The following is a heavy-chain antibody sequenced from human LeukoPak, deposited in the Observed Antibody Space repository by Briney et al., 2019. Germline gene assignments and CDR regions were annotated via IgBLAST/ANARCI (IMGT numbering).Heavy chain of an antibody. D-gene: IGHD3-10*01. Sequence: GGSLRLSCAASGFTFSSYSMNWVRQAPGKGLEWVSSISSSSSYIYYADSVKGRFTISRDNAKNSLYLQMNSLRAEDTAVYYCARGPLLWFGELSQPPPWGQGTLVTVSS. CDR3: ARGPLLWFGELSQPPP. CDR2: ISSSSSYI. CDR1: GFTFSSYS. J-gene: IGHJ5*02. V-gene: IGHV3-21*01.